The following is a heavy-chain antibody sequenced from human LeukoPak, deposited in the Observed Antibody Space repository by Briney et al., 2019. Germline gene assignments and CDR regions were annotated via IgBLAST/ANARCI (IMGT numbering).Heavy chain of an antibody. V-gene: IGHV1-2*02. CDR3: ARVYCSGGSCYSPNYYYYYGMDV. CDR2: INPNSGGT. D-gene: IGHD2-15*01. J-gene: IGHJ6*02. Sequence: ASVKVSCKASGYTFTGYYVHWVRQAPGQGLEWMGWINPNSGGTNYAQKFQGRVTMTRDTSISTAYMELSRLRSDDTAVYYCARVYCSGGSCYSPNYYYYYGMDVWGQGTTVTVSS. CDR1: GYTFTGYY.